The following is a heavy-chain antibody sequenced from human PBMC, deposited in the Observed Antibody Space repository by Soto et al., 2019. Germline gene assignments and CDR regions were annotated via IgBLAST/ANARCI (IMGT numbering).Heavy chain of an antibody. D-gene: IGHD3-3*01. CDR3: SKCPRGGYSTFDY. V-gene: IGHV3-23*01. CDR2: ISGSGGYT. Sequence: GGSLRLSCAASGFTFSSYAMSWVRQAPGKGLEWVSAISGSGGYTYYADSVKGRFTISRDNSKNTLYLQMNSLRAEDTAIYYCSKCPRGGYSTFDYWGQGTLVTVSS. J-gene: IGHJ4*02. CDR1: GFTFSSYA.